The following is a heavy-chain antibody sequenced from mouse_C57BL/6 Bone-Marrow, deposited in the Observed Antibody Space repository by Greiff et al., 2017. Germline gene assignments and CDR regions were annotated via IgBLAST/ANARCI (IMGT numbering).Heavy chain of an antibody. CDR2: FFPGSGST. CDR1: GYTFTSHW. J-gene: IGHJ2*01. V-gene: IGHV1-56*01. CDR3: ARDDGYSPLDD. Sequence: VQLQESGPALVRPGASVTISCKAPGYTFTSHWMQWVRQRPGQGLEWIGEFFPGSGSTYYNEKFKGKATLTVDTSSSTASMQLSSLTSEDSAGYFCARDDGYSPLDDWGQGTTLTVSS. D-gene: IGHD2-3*01.